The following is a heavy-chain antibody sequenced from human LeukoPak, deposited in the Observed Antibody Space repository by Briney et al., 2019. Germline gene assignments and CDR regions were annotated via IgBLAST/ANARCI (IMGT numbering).Heavy chain of an antibody. V-gene: IGHV3-33*01. CDR1: GFTFSNYG. Sequence: PGGSLRLSCAASGFTFSNYGMHWVRQAPGKGLEWVAIIWYDGSNKYYADSVKGRFTISRDNCKNTLYLQMNSLRAEDTAVYYCARDMGYYDTWGQGTLVTVSS. J-gene: IGHJ4*02. CDR3: ARDMGYYDT. D-gene: IGHD3-22*01. CDR2: IWYDGSNK.